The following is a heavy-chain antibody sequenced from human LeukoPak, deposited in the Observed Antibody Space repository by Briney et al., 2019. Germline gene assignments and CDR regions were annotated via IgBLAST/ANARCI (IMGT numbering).Heavy chain of an antibody. CDR3: AKDGSKWILGGKKPFDY. V-gene: IGHV3-30*18. J-gene: IGHJ4*02. CDR2: ISYDGSNK. CDR1: GFTFSSYG. Sequence: GGSLRLSCAASGFTFSSYGMHWVRQAPGKGLEWVAVISYDGSNKYYADSVKGRFTISRDNSKNTLYLQMNSLRAEDTAVYYCAKDGSKWILGGKKPFDYWGQGTLVTVSS. D-gene: IGHD2-2*03.